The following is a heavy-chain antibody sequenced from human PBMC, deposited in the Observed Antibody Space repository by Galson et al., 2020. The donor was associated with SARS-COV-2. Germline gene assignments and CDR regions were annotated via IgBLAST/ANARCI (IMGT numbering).Heavy chain of an antibody. CDR3: ARGTDDHTCSWYDS. Sequence: GGSLRLSCAASGFALSNSAMHWVRQAPGKGLEWVAIISYDGTTKYNSDSVKGRFTISRDISKNTLYLQMHSLRPEDTAVYYCARGTDDHTCSWYDSWGQGARVSVSS. CDR1: GFALSNSA. D-gene: IGHD2-15*01. CDR2: ISYDGTTK. J-gene: IGHJ5*01. V-gene: IGHV3-30*04.